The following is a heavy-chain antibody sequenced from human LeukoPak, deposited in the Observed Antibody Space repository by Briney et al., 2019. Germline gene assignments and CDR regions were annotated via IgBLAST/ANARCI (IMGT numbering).Heavy chain of an antibody. Sequence: GGSLRLSCAASGFTFSSYAMSWVRQAPGKGLDWVSAISGSGGSTYYADSVKGRFTISRDNSKNTLYLQMNSLRAEDTAVYYCAKGAEYYDFWSGWVNYFDYWGQGTLVTVSS. CDR2: ISGSGGST. CDR1: GFTFSSYA. J-gene: IGHJ4*02. D-gene: IGHD3-3*01. CDR3: AKGAEYYDFWSGWVNYFDY. V-gene: IGHV3-23*01.